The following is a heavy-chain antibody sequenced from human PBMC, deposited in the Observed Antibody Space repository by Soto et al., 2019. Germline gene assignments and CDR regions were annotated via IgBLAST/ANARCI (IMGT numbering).Heavy chain of an antibody. V-gene: IGHV3-9*01. D-gene: IGHD4-17*01. Sequence: GGSLRLSCAASGFTFDDYAMHWVRQAPGKGLEWVSGISWNSGSIGYADSVKGRFTISRDNAKDSLYLQMNSLRAEDTALYYCAKDIVHGDYSPLADSGFDYWGQGTLVTVSS. CDR3: AKDIVHGDYSPLADSGFDY. CDR2: ISWNSGSI. CDR1: GFTFDDYA. J-gene: IGHJ4*02.